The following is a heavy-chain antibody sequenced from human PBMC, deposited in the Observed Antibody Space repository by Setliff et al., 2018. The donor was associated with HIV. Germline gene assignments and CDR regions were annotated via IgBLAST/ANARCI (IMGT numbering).Heavy chain of an antibody. CDR3: ARVWGGGPNGAPFDF. V-gene: IGHV5-51*01. CDR1: GYSFSNYW. CDR2: IYPGDSDT. D-gene: IGHD3-16*01. J-gene: IGHJ4*02. Sequence: PGESLKISCKGSGYSFSNYWIGWVRQMPGKGLEWMGIIYPGDSDTRYSPSFQGQVNISADKSINTAYLQWTSLKASDSAIYFCARVWGGGPNGAPFDFWGQGTLVTVSS.